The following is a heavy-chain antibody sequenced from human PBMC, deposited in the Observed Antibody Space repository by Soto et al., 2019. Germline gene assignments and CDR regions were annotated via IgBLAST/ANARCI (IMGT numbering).Heavy chain of an antibody. V-gene: IGHV3-30*03. Sequence: VQLVESGGGVVQPGRSLRLSCAASGFTFSDYAMHWVRQAPGKGLEWVAVVSHDGRNTHYADSVKGRFTISRDSSKXXVXXXXXXXXXXXXXXXXXXXXXXXXXXXXXXXXWGQGALV. CDR2: VSHDGRNT. CDR1: GFTFSDYA. CDR3: XXXXXXXXXXXXXXX. J-gene: IGHJ4*02.